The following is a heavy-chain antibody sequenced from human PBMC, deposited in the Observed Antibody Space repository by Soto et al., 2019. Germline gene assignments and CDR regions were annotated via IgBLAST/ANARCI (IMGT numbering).Heavy chain of an antibody. D-gene: IGHD5-18*01. J-gene: IGHJ3*02. CDR3: ARVSHTANFVGAFDI. CDR1: GGSITTYY. Sequence: PSETLSLNCTVSGGSITTYYWGWIRQPPGKGLEWIGYIYYSGSTNYSPSLKSRVSISVDTSKNQFSLKLRSLTAADTAVYYCARVSHTANFVGAFDIWGQGPMVT. V-gene: IGHV4-59*01. CDR2: IYYSGST.